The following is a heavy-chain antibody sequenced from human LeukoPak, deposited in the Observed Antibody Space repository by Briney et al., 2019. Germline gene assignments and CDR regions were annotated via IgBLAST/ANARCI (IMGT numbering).Heavy chain of an antibody. CDR2: IYYSGST. D-gene: IGHD3-22*01. CDR1: GGSISSYY. J-gene: IGHJ6*03. Sequence: PSETLSLTCTVSGGSISSYYRSWIRQPPGKGPEWIGYIYYSGSTNYNPSLKSRVTISVDTSKNQFSLKLSSVTAADTAVYYCARAAVHHYYDSSGDPYYYYYMDVWGKGATVTISS. V-gene: IGHV4-59*01. CDR3: ARAAVHHYYDSSGDPYYYYYMDV.